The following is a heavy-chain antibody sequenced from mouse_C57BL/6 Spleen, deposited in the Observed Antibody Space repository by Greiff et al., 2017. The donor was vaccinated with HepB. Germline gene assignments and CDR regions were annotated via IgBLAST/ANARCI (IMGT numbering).Heavy chain of an antibody. CDR2: FHPYNDDT. J-gene: IGHJ3*01. D-gene: IGHD2-5*01. Sequence: QVQLKESGAELVKPGASVKMSCKASGYTFTTYPIEWMKQNHGKSLEWIGNFHPYNDDTKYNEKFKGKATLTVEKSSSTVYLELSRLTSDDSAVYYCARSYYSNGAWFAYWGQGTLVTVSA. CDR1: GYTFTTYP. CDR3: ARSYYSNGAWFAY. V-gene: IGHV1-47*01.